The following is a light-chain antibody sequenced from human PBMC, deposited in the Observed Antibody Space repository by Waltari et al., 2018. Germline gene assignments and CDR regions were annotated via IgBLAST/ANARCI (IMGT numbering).Light chain of an antibody. CDR3: QSWDGSTASVV. CDR2: QDI. V-gene: IGLV3-1*01. Sequence: SYELAQPPSVSVSPGQTASITCSGETLRKRYVCWYQQKPGQSPVLVMFQDIKRPSGIPERIFGSKSGNTATLTISGTQATDEADYYCQSWDGSTASVVFGGGTKLTVL. CDR1: TLRKRY. J-gene: IGLJ2*01.